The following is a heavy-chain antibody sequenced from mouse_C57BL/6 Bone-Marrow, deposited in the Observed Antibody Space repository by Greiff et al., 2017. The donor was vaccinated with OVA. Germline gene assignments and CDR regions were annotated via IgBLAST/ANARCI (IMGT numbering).Heavy chain of an antibody. Sequence: VQLKQSGPELVKPGASVKISCKASGYSFTDYNMNWVKQSHGKSLEWIGVINPNNGTTSYNQKFKGKATLTVDQSSSTAYMQLNSLTSEDSAVYYCAREGWLPYSPFDYWGQGTTLTVSS. CDR1: GYSFTDYN. D-gene: IGHD2-3*01. CDR3: AREGWLPYSPFDY. J-gene: IGHJ2*01. CDR2: INPNNGTT. V-gene: IGHV1-39*01.